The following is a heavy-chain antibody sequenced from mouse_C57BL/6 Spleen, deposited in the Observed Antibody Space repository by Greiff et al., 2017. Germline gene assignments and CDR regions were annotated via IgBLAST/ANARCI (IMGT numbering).Heavy chain of an antibody. Sequence: EVKLMESEGGLVQPGSSMKLSCTASGFTFSDYYMAWVRQVPEKGLEWVANINYDGSSTYYLDSLKSRFIISRDNAKNILYLQMSSLKSEDTATYYCAREVTGTFYAMDYWGQGTSVTVSS. CDR3: AREVTGTFYAMDY. V-gene: IGHV5-16*01. D-gene: IGHD4-1*01. CDR2: INYDGSST. J-gene: IGHJ4*01. CDR1: GFTFSDYY.